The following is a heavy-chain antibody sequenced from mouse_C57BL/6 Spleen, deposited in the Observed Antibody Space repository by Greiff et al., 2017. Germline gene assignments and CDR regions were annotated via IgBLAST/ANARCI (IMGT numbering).Heavy chain of an antibody. CDR3: ARSGYGYDWFAY. Sequence: QVQLQQPGAELVKPGASVKLSCKASGYTFTSYWMHWVKQRPGRGLEWIGRVDPNSGGTKYNEKFKSKATLTVDKPSSTAYMQLSSLTSEDSAVYYWARSGYGYDWFAYWGQGTLVTVSA. J-gene: IGHJ3*01. V-gene: IGHV1-72*01. CDR1: GYTFTSYW. D-gene: IGHD2-2*01. CDR2: VDPNSGGT.